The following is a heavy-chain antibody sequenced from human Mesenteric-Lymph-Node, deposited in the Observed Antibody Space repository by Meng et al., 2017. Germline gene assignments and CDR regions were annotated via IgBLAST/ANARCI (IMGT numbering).Heavy chain of an antibody. CDR3: ARVLDNWNRVDY. CDR1: GGSVSRGSYY. J-gene: IGHJ4*02. CDR2: IYYSGST. D-gene: IGHD1-20*01. Sequence: QGQLQESGQRLVRPSETRSHPCTVPGGSVSRGSYYWSWIRQPPGKGLEWIGYIYYSGSTNYNPSLKSRVTISVDTSKNQFSLKLSSVTAADTAVYYCARVLDNWNRVDYWGQGTLVTVSS. V-gene: IGHV4-61*01.